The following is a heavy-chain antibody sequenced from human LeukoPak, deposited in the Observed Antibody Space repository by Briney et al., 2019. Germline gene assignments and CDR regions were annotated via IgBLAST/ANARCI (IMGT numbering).Heavy chain of an antibody. CDR3: ARGIAARRDHYYYYMDV. CDR2: MNPNSGNT. CDR1: GGTFSSYA. Sequence: ASVKVSCKASGGTFSSYAINWVRQATGQGLEWMGWMNPNSGNTGYAQKFQGRVTITRNTSISTAYMELSSLRSEDTAVYYCARGIAARRDHYYYYMDVWGKGTTVTVSS. V-gene: IGHV1-8*03. J-gene: IGHJ6*03. D-gene: IGHD6-6*01.